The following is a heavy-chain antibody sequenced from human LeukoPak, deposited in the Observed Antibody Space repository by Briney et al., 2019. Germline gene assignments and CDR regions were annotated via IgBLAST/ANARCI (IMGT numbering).Heavy chain of an antibody. CDR1: GFTFSSYG. CDR3: ARDLRGYCSSTSCYTFGY. J-gene: IGHJ4*02. Sequence: PGGSLRLSCAASGFTFSSYGMHWVRQAPGKGLEWVAVIWYDGSNKYYADFVKGRFTISRDNSKNTLYLQMNSLRAEDTAVYYCARDLRGYCSSTSCYTFGYWGQGTLVTVSS. V-gene: IGHV3-33*01. CDR2: IWYDGSNK. D-gene: IGHD2-2*02.